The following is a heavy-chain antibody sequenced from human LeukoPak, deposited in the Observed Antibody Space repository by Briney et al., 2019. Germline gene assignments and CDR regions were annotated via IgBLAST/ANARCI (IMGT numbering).Heavy chain of an antibody. CDR2: IYYSGIT. Sequence: GSLRLSCAASGFTFSRYAMSWVRQPPGKGLEWIGNIYYSGITYYNPSLKSRVTISVDTSKNQFSLKLSSVTAADTAVYYCARKENWNYYYYDYWGQGTLVTVSS. J-gene: IGHJ4*02. V-gene: IGHV4-39*01. CDR3: ARKENWNYYYYDY. D-gene: IGHD1-7*01. CDR1: GFTFSRYA.